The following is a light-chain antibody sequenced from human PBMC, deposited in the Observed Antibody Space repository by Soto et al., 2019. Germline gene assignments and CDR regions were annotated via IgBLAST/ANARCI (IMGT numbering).Light chain of an antibody. CDR3: QQYGSSPPWT. J-gene: IGKJ5*01. V-gene: IGKV3-20*01. CDR2: GAS. Sequence: TQSPSSLSASVGDSVTLSCRASQSVSSSYLAWYQQKPGQAPRLLIYGASSRATGIPDRFSGSGSGTDFTLTISRLEPEDFAVYYCQQYGSSPPWTFGQGTRLEIK. CDR1: QSVSSSY.